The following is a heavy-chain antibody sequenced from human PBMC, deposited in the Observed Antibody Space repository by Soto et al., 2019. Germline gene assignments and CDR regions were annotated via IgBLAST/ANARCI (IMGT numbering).Heavy chain of an antibody. Sequence: QVQLVQSGAEVKKPGASVKVSCKASGYTFTSYAMHWVRQAPGQRLEWMGWINAGNGNTKYSQKFQGRVTITRDTSASTAYMELSSLRSEDTAVYYCASGSEGLHLKGVYFDYWGQGTLVTVSS. J-gene: IGHJ4*02. CDR2: INAGNGNT. V-gene: IGHV1-3*01. CDR1: GYTFTSYA. CDR3: ASGSEGLHLKGVYFDY. D-gene: IGHD4-4*01.